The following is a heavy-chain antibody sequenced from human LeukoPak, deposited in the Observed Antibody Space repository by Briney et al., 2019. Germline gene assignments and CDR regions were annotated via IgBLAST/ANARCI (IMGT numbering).Heavy chain of an antibody. CDR2: IYHSGST. Sequence: PSETLSLTCAVSGGSISSGGYSWSWIRQPPGKGLEWIGYIYHSGSTYYNPSLKSRVTISVDRSKNQFSLKLSSVTAADTAVYYCARGTAFDGYLSPHAFDIWGQGTMVTVSS. V-gene: IGHV4-30-2*01. CDR1: GGSISSGGYS. J-gene: IGHJ3*02. D-gene: IGHD2-21*02. CDR3: ARGTAFDGYLSPHAFDI.